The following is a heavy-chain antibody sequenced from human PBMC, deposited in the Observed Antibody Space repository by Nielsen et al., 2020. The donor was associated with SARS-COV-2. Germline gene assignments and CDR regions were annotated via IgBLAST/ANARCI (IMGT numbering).Heavy chain of an antibody. CDR2: IWYDGSNK. J-gene: IGHJ4*02. Sequence: GGSLRLSSAASGFTFSSYGMHWVRQAPGKGLEWVAVIWYDGSNKYYADSVKGRFTISRDNSKNTLYLQMNSLRAEDTAVYYCAKELAVTSGLDYWGQGTLVTVSS. D-gene: IGHD4-17*01. CDR3: AKELAVTSGLDY. CDR1: GFTFSSYG. V-gene: IGHV3-30*02.